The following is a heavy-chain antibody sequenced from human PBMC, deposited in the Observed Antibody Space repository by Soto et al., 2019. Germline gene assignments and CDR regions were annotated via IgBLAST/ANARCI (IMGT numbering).Heavy chain of an antibody. CDR2: ILYDGSNT. J-gene: IGHJ6*02. D-gene: IGHD4-4*01. CDR1: GFTFISYA. Sequence: WGSLRLSCAASGFTFISYAMHWVRQAPGKGLEWVAVILYDGSNTYYADSVKGRFTISRDNSKNTLYLEMNSLRPEDTAVYHCAKSRDGYSFYYFYGLDVWGQGTTVTVSS. CDR3: AKSRDGYSFYYFYGLDV. V-gene: IGHV3-30*18.